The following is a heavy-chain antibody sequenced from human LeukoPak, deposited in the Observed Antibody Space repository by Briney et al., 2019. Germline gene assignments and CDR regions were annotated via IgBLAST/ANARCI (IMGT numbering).Heavy chain of an antibody. Sequence: GESLRISCKGSGYSFTSYWISWVRQMPGKGLEWMGIIYPRDSDTRYSPSFQGQVTISADKSISTAYLQWSSLKASDTAMYYCARRRDGYNLNAFDIWGQGTMVTVSS. CDR2: IYPRDSDT. CDR3: ARRRDGYNLNAFDI. D-gene: IGHD5-24*01. V-gene: IGHV5-51*01. CDR1: GYSFTSYW. J-gene: IGHJ3*02.